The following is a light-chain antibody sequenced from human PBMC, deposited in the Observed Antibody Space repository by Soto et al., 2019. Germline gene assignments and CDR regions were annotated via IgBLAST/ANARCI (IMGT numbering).Light chain of an antibody. Sequence: EIVLTHSPGTLSLSPGEIASLSCRASQSVSSSYLAWYQQKPVQAPRLLIYGASSRATGIPDRFSGSGSGTDFTLIISRLEPEDFAVYYCQQYGSSPPITFGQGTRLEIK. CDR2: GAS. CDR1: QSVSSSY. CDR3: QQYGSSPPIT. J-gene: IGKJ5*01. V-gene: IGKV3-20*01.